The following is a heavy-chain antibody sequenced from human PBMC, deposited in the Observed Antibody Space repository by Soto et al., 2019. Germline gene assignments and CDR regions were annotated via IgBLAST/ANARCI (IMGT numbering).Heavy chain of an antibody. D-gene: IGHD2-2*02. CDR2: INWNGRST. V-gene: IGHV3-20*04. CDR3: ARCSSTSCYILASFDY. J-gene: IGHJ4*01. CDR1: GFTFDDYA. Sequence: EVHLVESGGGVVRPGGSLRLSCAASGFTFDDYAMSWVRQAPGKGLEWVAGINWNGRSTTYADSLKGRFTISRDNAKNSLHLQINSLRAEDTALYFCARCSSTSCYILASFDYWGHGTLVTVSS.